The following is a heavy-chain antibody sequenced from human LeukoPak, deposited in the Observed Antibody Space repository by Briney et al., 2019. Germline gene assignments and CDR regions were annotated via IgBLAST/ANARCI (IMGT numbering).Heavy chain of an antibody. CDR2: ISGSGGST. J-gene: IGHJ4*02. CDR1: GFTFSSYA. V-gene: IGHV3-23*01. CDR3: AKDRKKATVTTTGDY. D-gene: IGHD4-17*01. Sequence: PGGSLRLSCAASGFTFSSYAMTWVRQAPGKGLEWVSAISGSGGSTYYADSVKGRFTISRDNSKNTLYLQMNSLRAEDTAVYYCAKDRKKATVTTTGDYWGQGTLVTVSS.